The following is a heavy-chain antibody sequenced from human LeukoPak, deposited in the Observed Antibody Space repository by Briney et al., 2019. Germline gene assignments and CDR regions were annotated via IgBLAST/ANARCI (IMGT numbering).Heavy chain of an antibody. CDR1: GFTFSNYA. Sequence: GGSLRLSCAASGFTFSNYAMNWVRQAPGKGLEWVSGIRVSDEXXYAXSVKGRFTISRANSENTLYLQLSGLRADDTAVYYCAXGTGDVGYYFXYWGQGTLVTVSS. J-gene: IGHJ4*02. CDR3: AXGTGDVGYYFXY. CDR2: IRVSDEX. D-gene: IGHD1-26*01. V-gene: IGHV3-23*01.